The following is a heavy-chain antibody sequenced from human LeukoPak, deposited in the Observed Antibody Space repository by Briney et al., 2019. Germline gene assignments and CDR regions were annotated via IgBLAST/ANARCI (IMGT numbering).Heavy chain of an antibody. CDR2: IIPILGIA. Sequence: PVKVSCKASGGTFSSYAISWVRQAPGQGLEWMGRIIPILGIANYAQKFQGRVTITADKSTSTAYMELSSLRSEDTAVYYCARFEKLMGIGFDYWGQGTLVTVSS. J-gene: IGHJ4*02. V-gene: IGHV1-69*04. CDR1: GGTFSSYA. CDR3: ARFEKLMGIGFDY. D-gene: IGHD7-27*01.